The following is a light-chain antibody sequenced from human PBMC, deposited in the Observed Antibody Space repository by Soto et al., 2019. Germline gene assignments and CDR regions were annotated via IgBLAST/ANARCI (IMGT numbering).Light chain of an antibody. J-gene: IGKJ4*01. V-gene: IGKV4-1*01. CDR2: WTS. CDR3: AQYYSPPYT. Sequence: DIVMTQSPDSLAVSLGERATINCKSSQSVLYSSNNKNYVAWYQQRPGQPPKLLIYWTSIRESGVPDRFIGGGSCTAFSLTITCLAAAELAVYFYAQYYSPPYTCGGGTKVEIK. CDR1: QSVLYSSNNKNY.